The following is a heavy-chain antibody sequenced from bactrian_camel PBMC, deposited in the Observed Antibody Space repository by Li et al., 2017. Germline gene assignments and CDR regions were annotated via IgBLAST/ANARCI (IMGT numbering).Heavy chain of an antibody. CDR3: AAVAEGRTVEGGVSLWTLFESGY. CDR2: ISRDGGT. J-gene: IGHJ4*01. D-gene: IGHD3*01. Sequence: HVQLVESGGDSVQAGGSLRISCVASGNTYRMGWYRQAPGDECELVATISRDGGTYYAHSVKGRFTISQDNTKKTLYLQMNSLKPEDTAMYYCAAVAEGRTVEGGVSLWTLFESGYWGQGTQVTVS. V-gene: IGHV3S55*01. CDR1: GNTYR.